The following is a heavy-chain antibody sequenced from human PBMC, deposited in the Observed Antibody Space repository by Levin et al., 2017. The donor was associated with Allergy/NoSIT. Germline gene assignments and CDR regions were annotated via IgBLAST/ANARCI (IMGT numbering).Heavy chain of an antibody. CDR2: INWKGGRT. Sequence: KGLEWVSGINWKGGRTGYADSVKGRFTISRDNAKNSLYLQMNSLRAEDTALYYCTRDKGIAVAGGFDYGGQGTLVTVSS. CDR3: TRDKGIAVAGGFDY. D-gene: IGHD6-19*01. J-gene: IGHJ4*02. V-gene: IGHV3-20*03.